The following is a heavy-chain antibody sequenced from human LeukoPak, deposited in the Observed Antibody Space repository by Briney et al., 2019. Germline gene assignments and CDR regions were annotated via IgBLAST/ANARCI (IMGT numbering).Heavy chain of an antibody. CDR1: GGTFSSYA. D-gene: IGHD2-2*01. Sequence: GASVKVSCKASGGTFSSYAITWVRQAPGQGLEWMGRIIPILGLANYTQKFQGRVTITADKSTSTAYMELSSLKSEDTAVYYCARGCGSNTCSLDHWGQGTLVTVSS. CDR2: IIPILGLA. V-gene: IGHV1-69*04. J-gene: IGHJ4*02. CDR3: ARGCGSNTCSLDH.